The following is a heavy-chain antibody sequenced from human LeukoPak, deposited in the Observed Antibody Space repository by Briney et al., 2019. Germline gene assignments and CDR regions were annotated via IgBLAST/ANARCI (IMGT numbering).Heavy chain of an antibody. CDR1: GYTFTSYY. Sequence: ASVTVSCKASGYTFTSYYMHWVRQAPGQGLEWMGIINPSGGSTSYAQKFRGRVTMTRDMSTSTVYMELSSLRSEDTAVYHCARAWSGGHNYFGGYWGQGTLVTVSS. D-gene: IGHD5-24*01. V-gene: IGHV1-46*01. CDR3: ARAWSGGHNYFGGY. CDR2: INPSGGST. J-gene: IGHJ4*02.